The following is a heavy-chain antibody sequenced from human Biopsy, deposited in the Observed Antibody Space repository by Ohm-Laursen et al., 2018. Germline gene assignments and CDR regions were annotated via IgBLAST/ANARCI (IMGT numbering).Heavy chain of an antibody. V-gene: IGHV4-34*01. J-gene: IGHJ6*02. D-gene: IGHD3-16*01. CDR3: ARAVDYYDPYYYYGLDV. CDR1: GGSFSGYY. CDR2: INHRGST. Sequence: GTLSLTCAVYGGSFSGYYWSWIRQPPGKGLEWIGEINHRGSTNYNPSLKSRVTISVDTSKSQFSLKLRSVTAADTAVYYCARAVDYYDPYYYYGLDVWGQGTTVTVS.